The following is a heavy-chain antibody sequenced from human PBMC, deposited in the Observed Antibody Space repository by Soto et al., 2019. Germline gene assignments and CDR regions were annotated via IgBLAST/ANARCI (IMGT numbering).Heavy chain of an antibody. J-gene: IGHJ6*02. V-gene: IGHV3-11*06. Sequence: GGSLRLSCAASGFTFSDYYMSWIRQAPGKGLEWVSYISSSSSYTNYADSVKGRFTISRDNAKNSLYLQMNSLRAEDTAVYYCARATSSRGEFWGTNYYYGMDVWGQGTTVTVSS. CDR1: GFTFSDYY. CDR2: ISSSSSYT. D-gene: IGHD3-16*01. CDR3: ARATSSRGEFWGTNYYYGMDV.